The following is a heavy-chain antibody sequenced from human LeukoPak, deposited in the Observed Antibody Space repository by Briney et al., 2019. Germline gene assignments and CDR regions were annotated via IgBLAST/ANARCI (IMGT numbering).Heavy chain of an antibody. D-gene: IGHD1-26*01. CDR2: MNPNSGNT. CDR3: ARKGKVGAKGGFDY. CDR1: GYTFTSYD. Sequence: ASVKVSCKASGYTFTSYDINWVRQATGQGLEWMGWMNPNSGNTGYAQKFQGRVTMTRNTSISTAYMELSSLRSDDTAVYYCARKGKVGAKGGFDYWGQGTLVTVSS. J-gene: IGHJ4*02. V-gene: IGHV1-8*01.